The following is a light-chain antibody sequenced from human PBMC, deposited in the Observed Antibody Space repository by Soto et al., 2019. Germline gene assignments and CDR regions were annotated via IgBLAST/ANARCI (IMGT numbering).Light chain of an antibody. V-gene: IGLV4-69*01. CDR2: LNSDGSH. J-gene: IGLJ2*01. CDR3: QTWGTGIQDVV. CDR1: SGHSSYA. Sequence: QPVLTQSPSASASLGASVKLTCTLSSGHSSYAIAWHQQQPEKGPRYLMKLNSDGSHSKGDGIPDRFSGSSSGAERYLTISSLQSEDEADYYSQTWGTGIQDVVFGGGTKLTVL.